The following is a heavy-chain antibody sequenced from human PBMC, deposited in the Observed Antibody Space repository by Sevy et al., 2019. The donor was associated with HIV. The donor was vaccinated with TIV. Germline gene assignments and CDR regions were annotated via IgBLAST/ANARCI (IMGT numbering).Heavy chain of an antibody. D-gene: IGHD6-19*01. V-gene: IGHV1-2*06. J-gene: IGHJ6*02. CDR2: INPNSGGT. CDR1: GYTFTGYY. Sequence: ASVKVSCKASGYTFTGYYMHWVRQAPGQGLEWMGRINPNSGGTNYAQKFQGRVTMTRDTSISTAYMELSRLRSDDTAVYYCARKSSAANYYGMDVWGQGTTVTVSS. CDR3: ARKSSAANYYGMDV.